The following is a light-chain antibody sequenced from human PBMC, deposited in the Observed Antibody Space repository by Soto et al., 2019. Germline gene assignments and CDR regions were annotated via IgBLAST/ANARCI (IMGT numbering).Light chain of an antibody. J-gene: IGKJ1*01. CDR1: QSISSY. V-gene: IGKV1-39*01. Sequence: DIQMTQSPSSLSASLGDRVTITCRASQSISSYLNWYQQKPGKAPKLLIHAASSLQSGVPSRFSGSGSGTDFTLTISSLQPEDFATYYCQQSYSTPRTFGQGTKVDI. CDR3: QQSYSTPRT. CDR2: AAS.